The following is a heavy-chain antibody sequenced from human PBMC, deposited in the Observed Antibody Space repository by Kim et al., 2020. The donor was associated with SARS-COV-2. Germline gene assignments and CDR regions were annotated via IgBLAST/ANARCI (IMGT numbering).Heavy chain of an antibody. Sequence: QKFQGRVTMTRDTSTSTVYMELSSLRSEDTAVYYCARGGRIAALMEHFDYWGQGTLVTVSS. J-gene: IGHJ4*02. CDR3: ARGGRIAALMEHFDY. V-gene: IGHV1-46*01. D-gene: IGHD6-6*01.